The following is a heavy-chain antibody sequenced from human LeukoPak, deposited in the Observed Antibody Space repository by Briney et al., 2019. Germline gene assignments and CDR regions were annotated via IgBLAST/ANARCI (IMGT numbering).Heavy chain of an antibody. Sequence: ASVKVSCKASEYTFTNYYMHWVRQAPGQGLEWMGIINPSGGSTSYAQKFQGRVTMTRDTSTSTVYMELSSLRSEDSAVYYCARDTPNCSGGSCYSGDAFDIWGQGTMVTVSS. D-gene: IGHD2-15*01. CDR1: EYTFTNYY. J-gene: IGHJ3*02. V-gene: IGHV1-46*03. CDR3: ARDTPNCSGGSCYSGDAFDI. CDR2: INPSGGST.